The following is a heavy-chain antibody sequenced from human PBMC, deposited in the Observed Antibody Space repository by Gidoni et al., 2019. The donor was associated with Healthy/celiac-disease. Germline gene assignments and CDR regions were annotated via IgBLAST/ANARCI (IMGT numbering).Heavy chain of an antibody. CDR1: GGSISSSSYY. CDR2: IYYSGST. D-gene: IGHD1-26*01. Sequence: QLQLQESGPGLVKPSETLSLTCTVSGGSISSSSYYWGWIRQPPGKGLEWIGSIYYSGSTYYNPSLKSRVTISVDTSKNQFSLKLSSVTAADTAVYYCARVGSGSYYDYWGQGTLVTVSS. V-gene: IGHV4-39*07. CDR3: ARVGSGSYYDY. J-gene: IGHJ4*02.